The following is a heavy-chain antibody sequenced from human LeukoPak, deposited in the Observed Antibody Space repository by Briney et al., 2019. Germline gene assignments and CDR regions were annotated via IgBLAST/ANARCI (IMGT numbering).Heavy chain of an antibody. V-gene: IGHV3-30*18. Sequence: GGSLRLSCAASGFTFSSYGMHWVRQAPGKGLGWVAVISYDGSNKYYADSVKGRFTISRDNSKNTLYLQMNSLRAEDTAVYYCAEDLDYDTIGAFDYWGQGTLVTVSS. CDR2: ISYDGSNK. CDR1: GFTFSSYG. D-gene: IGHD3-22*01. CDR3: AEDLDYDTIGAFDY. J-gene: IGHJ4*02.